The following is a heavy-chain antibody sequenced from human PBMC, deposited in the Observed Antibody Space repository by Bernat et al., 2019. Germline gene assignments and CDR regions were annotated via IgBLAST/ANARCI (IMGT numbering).Heavy chain of an antibody. J-gene: IGHJ4*02. V-gene: IGHV4-39*02. CDR3: AKDGSSSPYFDY. Sequence: QLQLQESGPGLVKPSETLSLTCTVSGGSISSSSYYWGWVRQPPGKGLEWIGSIYYSGSTYYNPSHKSRITISVDTSKNQFSLKLSSVTAADTAVYYCAKDGSSSPYFDYWGQGTLVTVSS. CDR2: IYYSGST. D-gene: IGHD6-6*01. CDR1: GGSISSSSYY.